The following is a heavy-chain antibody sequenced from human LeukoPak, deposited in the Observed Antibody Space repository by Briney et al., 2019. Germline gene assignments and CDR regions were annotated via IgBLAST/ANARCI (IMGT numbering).Heavy chain of an antibody. D-gene: IGHD1-1*01. V-gene: IGHV1-46*01. CDR3: ARAGRDSAVDY. CDR2: INPSGGLT. Sequence: ASVKVSCKASGYTFTGYYMHWVRQAPGQGLEWLGIINPSGGLTSYAQKFQGRVTMTRDTSTTTLYMELSSLGSEDTAVYYCARAGRDSAVDYWGQGTLVTVSS. CDR1: GYTFTGYY. J-gene: IGHJ4*02.